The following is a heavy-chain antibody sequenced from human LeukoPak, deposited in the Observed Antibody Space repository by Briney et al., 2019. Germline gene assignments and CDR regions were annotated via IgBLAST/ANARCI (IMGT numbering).Heavy chain of an antibody. Sequence: GGSLRLSCVASGFTFSDYVIHWVRQAPGKGLEWVAVISFDLNSKYYSDSVKGRFTISRDNSKNTVYLQMNSLGPDDTAVYFCVREDYYGWGSSPTFYFDYWGQGTLVTVSS. CDR3: VREDYYGWGSSPTFYFDY. CDR2: ISFDLNSK. D-gene: IGHD3-10*01. J-gene: IGHJ4*02. V-gene: IGHV3-30-3*01. CDR1: GFTFSDYV.